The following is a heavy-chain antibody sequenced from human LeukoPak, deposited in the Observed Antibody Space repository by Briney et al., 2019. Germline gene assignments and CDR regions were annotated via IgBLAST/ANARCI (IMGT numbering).Heavy chain of an antibody. J-gene: IGHJ3*02. CDR3: ARGSVVTARNAFDI. V-gene: IGHV4-34*01. Sequence: SETLSLTCAVYGGSFSGYYWSWIRQPPGKGLEWIGETNHSGSTNYNPSLKSRVTISVDTSKNQFSLKLSSVTAADTAVYYCARGSVVTARNAFDIWGQGTMVTVSS. D-gene: IGHD2-21*02. CDR1: GGSFSGYY. CDR2: TNHSGST.